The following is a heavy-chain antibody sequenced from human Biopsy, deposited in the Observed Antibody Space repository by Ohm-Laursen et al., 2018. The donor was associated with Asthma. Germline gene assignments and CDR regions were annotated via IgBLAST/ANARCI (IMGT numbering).Heavy chain of an antibody. CDR2: VNTGNGDT. CDR3: ARTYYDFWTGQVKDVFGV. D-gene: IGHD3-3*01. Sequence: ASVKVSCKASGYNFMSFAIHWVRQAPGQRLEWMGWVNTGNGDTKYSQKFQGRVTITRDTSASTAYMELRSLRSEDTATYYCARTYYDFWTGQVKDVFGVWGQGTMVTVSS. V-gene: IGHV1-3*04. CDR1: GYNFMSFA. J-gene: IGHJ3*01.